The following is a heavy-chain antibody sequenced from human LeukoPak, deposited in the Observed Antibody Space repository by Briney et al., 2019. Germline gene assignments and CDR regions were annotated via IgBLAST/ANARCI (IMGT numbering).Heavy chain of an antibody. CDR1: GYTFTNYA. CDR3: ARGLWSAHRREYYFDP. J-gene: IGHJ4*02. D-gene: IGHD3-3*01. Sequence: GASVKVSCKASGYTFTNYAVNWLRQAPGQRLEWMGWINAGNGDTKFSQNYQARVTITRDASASTAYMELSSLTSEDTAVYFCARGLWSAHRREYYFDPWGQGTLVTVSS. CDR2: INAGNGDT. V-gene: IGHV1-3*01.